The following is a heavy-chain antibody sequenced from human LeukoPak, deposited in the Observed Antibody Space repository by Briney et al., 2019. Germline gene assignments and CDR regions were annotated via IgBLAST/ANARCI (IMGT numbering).Heavy chain of an antibody. Sequence: SDPLPLTCGVSGRPNSSTNLRTLVRQPPRKGLEWIGEVDFLGSTNYNPSLQSRVTISIDKSENHVSPKLTSVTAADTAVYYCAREGGPFRPLDYSGEGALVTVSS. CDR2: VDFLGST. D-gene: IGHD2/OR15-2a*01. CDR1: GRPNSSTNL. J-gene: IGHJ4*02. V-gene: IGHV4-4*02. CDR3: AREGGPFRPLDY.